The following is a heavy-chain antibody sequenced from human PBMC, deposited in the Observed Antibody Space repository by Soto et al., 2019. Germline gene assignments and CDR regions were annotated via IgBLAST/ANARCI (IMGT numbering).Heavy chain of an antibody. CDR1: GFTFCDYY. CDR2: ISSSGSTI. Sequence: GSLRLSCAASGFTFCDYYMSWIRQAPGKGLEWVSYISSSGSTIYYADSVKGRFTISRDNAKNSLYLQMNSLRAEDTAVYYCARGGDGYNRYYYGMDVWGQGTTVTVSS. V-gene: IGHV3-11*01. D-gene: IGHD5-12*01. CDR3: ARGGDGYNRYYYGMDV. J-gene: IGHJ6*02.